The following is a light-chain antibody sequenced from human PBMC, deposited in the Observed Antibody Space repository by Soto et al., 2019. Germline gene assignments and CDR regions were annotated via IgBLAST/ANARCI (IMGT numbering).Light chain of an antibody. CDR3: QQYNSDLFT. J-gene: IGKJ3*01. CDR1: QSISSY. V-gene: IGKV1-5*01. CDR2: DAS. Sequence: DIQMTQSPSSLSASVGDRVTITCRARQSISSYLNWYQQKPGKAPKLLIYDASSLKSGVPSRFSGRGSGTEFTLTISSLQPDDLATYYCQQYNSDLFTFGPGTKVDIK.